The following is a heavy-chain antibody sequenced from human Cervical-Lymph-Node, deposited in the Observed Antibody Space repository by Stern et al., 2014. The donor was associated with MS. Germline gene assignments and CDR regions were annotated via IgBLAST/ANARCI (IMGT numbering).Heavy chain of an antibody. CDR1: GFTFSTYA. CDR2: ISADGTST. V-gene: IGHV3-30-3*01. Sequence: VHLVESGGGVVQPGKSLRLSCATSGFTFSTYAMHWVRQAPGKGLEWVAVISADGTSTYYADSVKGRFTIARDNSKNTLYLHMNSLRVEDTAFYYCASGPKRVDQHWGQGTLVTVSS. CDR3: ASGPKRVDQH. J-gene: IGHJ1*01.